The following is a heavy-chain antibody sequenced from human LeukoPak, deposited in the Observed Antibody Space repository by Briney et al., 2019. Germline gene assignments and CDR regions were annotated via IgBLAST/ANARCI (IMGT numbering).Heavy chain of an antibody. D-gene: IGHD6-13*01. J-gene: IGHJ5*02. Sequence: PGGSLRLSCAASGFIFSKYWMHWVRQAPGKGLEWVAFIRYDGSNKYYADSVKGRFTISRDNSKNTLYLQMNSLRAEDTAVYYCAKDRIAAAGILYNWFDPWGQGTLVTVSS. CDR2: IRYDGSNK. CDR3: AKDRIAAAGILYNWFDP. V-gene: IGHV3-30*02. CDR1: GFIFSKYW.